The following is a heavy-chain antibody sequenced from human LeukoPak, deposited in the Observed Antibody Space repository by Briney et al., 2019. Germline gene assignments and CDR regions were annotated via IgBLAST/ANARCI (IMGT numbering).Heavy chain of an antibody. CDR1: DGSISSGYYY. Sequence: SETLSLTCGVSDGSISSGYYYWAWIRQPPGKGPEWIGSIYYSGTTYPNPSLKSRVTISVDTSKNQFSLKLSSVTTADTAVYYCAGEDYFDTSGYASWRFDIWGQGTMVTVSS. CDR2: IYYSGTT. D-gene: IGHD3-22*01. J-gene: IGHJ3*02. CDR3: AGEDYFDTSGYASWRFDI. V-gene: IGHV4-39*02.